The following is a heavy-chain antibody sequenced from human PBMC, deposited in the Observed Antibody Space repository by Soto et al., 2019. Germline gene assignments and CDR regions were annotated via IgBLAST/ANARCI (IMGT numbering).Heavy chain of an antibody. CDR1: GFTFSTYA. CDR2: ISYDGSYK. Sequence: QVQLVESGGGVVQPGGSLRLSCAASGFTFSTYAMHWVRQAPGKGLDWVAVISYDGSYKYYADSVKGRFTISRDNSKNTMSLQMNSRRADDTAVYYCARGPAQWLAVLPTAGYWGQGTLVTVSS. V-gene: IGHV3-30-3*01. J-gene: IGHJ4*02. D-gene: IGHD6-19*01. CDR3: ARGPAQWLAVLPTAGY.